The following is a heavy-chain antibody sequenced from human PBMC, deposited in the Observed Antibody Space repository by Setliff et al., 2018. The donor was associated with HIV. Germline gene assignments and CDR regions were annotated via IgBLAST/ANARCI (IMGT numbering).Heavy chain of an antibody. CDR1: GGSISTYY. CDR3: AREDNYYSDSIGYSFFDY. D-gene: IGHD3-22*01. J-gene: IGHJ4*02. V-gene: IGHV4-59*01. CDR2: IDDSGTT. Sequence: PSETLSLTCTVSGGSISTYYWSWIWQPPGKGLEWIGCIDDSGTTNYNPSLETRVTISIDTSKKQFSLKLSPVTAADTAIYFCAREDNYYSDSIGYSFFDYWGQGTLVTVSS.